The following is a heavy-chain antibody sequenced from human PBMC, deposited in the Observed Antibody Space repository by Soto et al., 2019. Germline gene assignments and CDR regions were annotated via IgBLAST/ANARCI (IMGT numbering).Heavy chain of an antibody. CDR3: ARSRITIFGVVIPYFYY. J-gene: IGHJ4*02. CDR2: IIPIFGTA. V-gene: IGHV1-69*06. D-gene: IGHD3-3*01. Sequence: SVKVSCKASGGTFSSYAISCVRQAPGQGLEWTGGIIPIFGTANYAQKFQGRVTITADKSTSTAYMELSSLRSEDTAVYYCARSRITIFGVVIPYFYYWGQGTLGTVSS. CDR1: GGTFSSYA.